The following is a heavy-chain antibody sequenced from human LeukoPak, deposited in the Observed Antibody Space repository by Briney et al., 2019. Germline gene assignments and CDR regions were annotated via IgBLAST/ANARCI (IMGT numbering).Heavy chain of an antibody. V-gene: IGHV3-23*01. CDR3: AKRGRGKVGADDF. CDR2: ISGSGSST. D-gene: IGHD1-26*01. CDR1: GFTFSSYA. J-gene: IGHJ4*02. Sequence: GGSLRLSCAASGFTFSSYAMNWVRQAPGKGLEWVSAISGSGSSTYYADSVKGRFTISRDNSKNTLYLQMNSLRAEDTAVYYCAKRGRGKVGADDFWGQGTLVTVSS.